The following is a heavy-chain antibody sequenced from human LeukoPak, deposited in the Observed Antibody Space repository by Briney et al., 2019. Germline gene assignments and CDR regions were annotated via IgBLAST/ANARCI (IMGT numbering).Heavy chain of an antibody. Sequence: GGSLRLSCAASGFTFSNAWMSWVRQAPGKGLEWVSSISSSSSSYIYYAESVKGRLTISRDNAKNSLYLQMNSLRAEDTAVYYCAREQSYGSGSYYVCYFDYWGQGTLVTVSS. CDR2: ISSSSSSYI. CDR3: AREQSYGSGSYYVCYFDY. V-gene: IGHV3-21*01. D-gene: IGHD3-10*01. CDR1: GFTFSNAW. J-gene: IGHJ4*02.